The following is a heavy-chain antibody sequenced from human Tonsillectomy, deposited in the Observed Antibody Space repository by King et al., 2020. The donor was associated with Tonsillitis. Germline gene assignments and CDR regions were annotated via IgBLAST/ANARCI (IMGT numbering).Heavy chain of an antibody. J-gene: IGHJ2*01. V-gene: IGHV1-18*04. CDR2: ISTYSGET. CDR1: GYTFTTYG. Sequence: VQLVESGAEVKKPGASVKVSCKASGYTFTTYGINWVRQATGQGLECMGWISTYSGETDYAQKFQGRVTLTTTTSTSTVYMELRSLRSDDTAVYFCARGHEDWFFDLWGRGTLVTVSS. CDR3: ARGHEDWFFDL.